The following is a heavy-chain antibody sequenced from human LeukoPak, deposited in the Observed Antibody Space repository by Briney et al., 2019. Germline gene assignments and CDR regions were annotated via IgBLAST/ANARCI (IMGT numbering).Heavy chain of an antibody. Sequence: GGSLRLSCAASGFTVSSNYMSWVRQAPGKGLEWASVIYSGGGTYYADSVKGRFTTSRDNSKNTLYLQMNSLRAEDTAVYYCASMITFGGVIDYWGQGTLVTVSS. CDR2: IYSGGGT. V-gene: IGHV3-66*02. CDR3: ASMITFGGVIDY. CDR1: GFTVSSNY. J-gene: IGHJ4*02. D-gene: IGHD3-16*01.